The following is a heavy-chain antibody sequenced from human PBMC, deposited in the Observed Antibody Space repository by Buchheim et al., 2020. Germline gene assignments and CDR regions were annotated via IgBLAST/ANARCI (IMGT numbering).Heavy chain of an antibody. V-gene: IGHV4-34*01. CDR3: ARSCVITFGGVIVIDWFDP. CDR2: INHSGST. Sequence: QVQLQQWGAGLLKPSETLSLTCAVYGGSFSGYYWSWIRQPPGKGLEWIGEINHSGSTNYNPSLKSRVTISVDTSKNQFSLKLSSVTAADTAVYYCARSCVITFGGVIVIDWFDPWGQGTL. CDR1: GGSFSGYY. J-gene: IGHJ5*02. D-gene: IGHD3-16*02.